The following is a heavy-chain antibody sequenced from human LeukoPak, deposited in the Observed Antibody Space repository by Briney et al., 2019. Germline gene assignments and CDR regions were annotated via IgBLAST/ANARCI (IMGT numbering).Heavy chain of an antibody. V-gene: IGHV3-23*01. CDR1: GFTFSSYA. J-gene: IGHJ6*02. D-gene: IGHD4-17*01. CDR3: AKDVAYGDYGGDYYYGMDV. CDR2: ISGSGGST. Sequence: GGSLRLSCAASGFTFSSYAMSWVCQALGKGLGWVSAISGSGGSTYYADSVKGRFTISRDNSKNTLYLQMNSLRAEDTAVYYCAKDVAYGDYGGDYYYGMDVWGQGTTVTVSS.